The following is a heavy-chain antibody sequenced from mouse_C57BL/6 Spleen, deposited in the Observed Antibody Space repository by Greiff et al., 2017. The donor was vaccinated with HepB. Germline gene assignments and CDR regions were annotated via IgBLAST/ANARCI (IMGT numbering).Heavy chain of an antibody. Sequence: EVQLQQSGAELVRPGASVKLSCTASGFNIKDDYMHWVKQRPEQGLEWIGWIDPENGDTEYASKFQGKATITADTSSNTAYLQLSSLTSEDTAVYYCTTRGYSNHYFDYWGQGTTLTVAS. CDR1: GFNIKDDY. V-gene: IGHV14-4*01. CDR2: IDPENGDT. D-gene: IGHD2-5*01. J-gene: IGHJ2*01. CDR3: TTRGYSNHYFDY.